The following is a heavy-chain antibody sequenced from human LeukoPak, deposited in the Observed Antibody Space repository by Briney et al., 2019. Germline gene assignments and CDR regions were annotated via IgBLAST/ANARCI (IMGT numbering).Heavy chain of an antibody. D-gene: IGHD4-17*01. J-gene: IGHJ5*02. Sequence: GGSLRLSCAAAGFTVSSNYMTWVRQAPGKGLEWVSIIYTGGNTNYADSVKGRFTISRDNAKNSLYLQMNSLRVEDTALYYCARSIDYDSFDPWGQGTLVTVSS. V-gene: IGHV3-66*01. CDR3: ARSIDYDSFDP. CDR2: IYTGGNT. CDR1: GFTVSSNY.